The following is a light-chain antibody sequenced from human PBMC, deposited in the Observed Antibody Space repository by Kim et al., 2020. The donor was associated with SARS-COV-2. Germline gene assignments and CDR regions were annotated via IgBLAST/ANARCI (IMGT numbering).Light chain of an antibody. J-gene: IGKJ2*01. V-gene: IGKV3-20*01. CDR2: GAS. Sequence: EIVLTQSPGTLSLSPGERATLSCRASQSVTSSHLAWYQQKPGQPPRPLIFGASIRATGIPDRFSGSGSGTDFTLTISRLEPEDFAVYYCQQYGSSPVTFGQGTKLEI. CDR3: QQYGSSPVT. CDR1: QSVTSSH.